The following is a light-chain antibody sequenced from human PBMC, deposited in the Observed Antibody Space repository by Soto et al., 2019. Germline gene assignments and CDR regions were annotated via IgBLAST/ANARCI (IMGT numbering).Light chain of an antibody. J-gene: IGKJ5*01. CDR3: QQRSNWSPF. CDR1: QSVSSY. Sequence: EIVLTQSPATLSLSPGERATLPCRASQSVSSYLAWYQQKPGQAPRLLIYDASNRATGIPARFSGSGSGTEFTLTISSLEPEDFAVYYCQQRSNWSPFFGQGTRLEIK. V-gene: IGKV3-11*01. CDR2: DAS.